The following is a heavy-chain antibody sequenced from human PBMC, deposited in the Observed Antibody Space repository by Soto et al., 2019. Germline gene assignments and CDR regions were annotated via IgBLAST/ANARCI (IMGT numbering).Heavy chain of an antibody. V-gene: IGHV4-34*01. CDR2: INHSGIT. CDR3: ARAXSSVPARRGIGYYGMDV. CDR1: GGSFSCYY. D-gene: IGHD6-6*01. J-gene: IGHJ6*02. Sequence: PSETLSLTCVVNGGSFSCYYWSWIRLPPGKGLEWIGEINHSGITDSNPSLKSRVTISVDESRNQFSLNLSSVTAADTAVYYCARAXSSVPARRGIGYYGMDVWGQGTTVTVSS.